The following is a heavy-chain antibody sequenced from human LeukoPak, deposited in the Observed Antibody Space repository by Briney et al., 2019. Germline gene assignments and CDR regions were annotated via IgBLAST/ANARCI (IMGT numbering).Heavy chain of an antibody. V-gene: IGHV3-23*01. CDR2: ISGGGDST. Sequence: GGSLRLSCGASGFSFSSYAMSWVRQAPGKGLEWVSAISGGGDSTFFADSVKGRFTISRDNSKNTLYLHMNSLRAEDTAVYYCAKDGGGNRGGLDYWGQGTLVIVSS. D-gene: IGHD2-21*01. CDR3: AKDGGGNRGGLDY. CDR1: GFSFSSYA. J-gene: IGHJ4*02.